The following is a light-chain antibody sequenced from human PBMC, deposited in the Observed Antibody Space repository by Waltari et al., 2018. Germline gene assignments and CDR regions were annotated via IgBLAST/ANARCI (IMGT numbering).Light chain of an antibody. CDR1: QSVLYSLNKKNY. V-gene: IGKV4-1*01. CDR2: WAS. Sequence: DIVMTQSPDSLAVSLGERATINCKSSQSVLYSLNKKNYLAWYQQQPGQPPKLLISWASTRESGVPDRFSGSVSGTDFTLTISSLQAEDVAVYYCLQCYTTHWGFGQGTKVEIK. CDR3: LQCYTTHWG. J-gene: IGKJ1*01.